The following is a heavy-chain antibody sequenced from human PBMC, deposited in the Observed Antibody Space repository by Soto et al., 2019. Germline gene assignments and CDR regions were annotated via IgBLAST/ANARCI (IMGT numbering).Heavy chain of an antibody. V-gene: IGHV4-59*01. CDR1: GDSISSNY. CDR3: ARIDPPLMLAWFDP. J-gene: IGHJ5*02. Sequence: SETLSLTCTVSGDSISSNYWSWIRQPPGKGLEWIGYIYYSGSTNYNPSLKGRVTISVHTSKNQFSLTLTSVTAADTALYYCARIDPPLMLAWFDPWGQGTLVTVSS. D-gene: IGHD2-8*01. CDR2: IYYSGST.